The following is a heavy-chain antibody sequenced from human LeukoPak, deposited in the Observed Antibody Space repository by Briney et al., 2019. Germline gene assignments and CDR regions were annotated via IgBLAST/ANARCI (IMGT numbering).Heavy chain of an antibody. CDR2: INSDGSST. J-gene: IGHJ4*02. D-gene: IGHD5-18*01. Sequence: GGSLRLSCAASGFTFSGHWMHWVRQAPGKGLVWVSRINSDGSSTTYADSVKGRFTTSRDNAKNTLYLQMNSLRADDTAVYYCTTHRGYSYGYPDDYWGQGTLVTVSS. V-gene: IGHV3-74*01. CDR1: GFTFSGHW. CDR3: TTHRGYSYGYPDDY.